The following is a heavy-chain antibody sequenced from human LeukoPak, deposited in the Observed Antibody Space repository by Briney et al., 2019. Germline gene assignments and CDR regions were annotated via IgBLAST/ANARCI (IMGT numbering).Heavy chain of an antibody. J-gene: IGHJ4*02. Sequence: GGSLSVSCAASGFTFSTYAMSWVRQAPGEGLEWVSLLRGDADGIYYTDSVEGRFTISRDNSKNTLYLQMNSLRAEDTAVYYCAKAYSNASPYYFDYWGQGALVTVSS. CDR1: GFTFSTYA. CDR2: LRGDADGI. D-gene: IGHD3-16*01. CDR3: AKAYSNASPYYFDY. V-gene: IGHV3-23*01.